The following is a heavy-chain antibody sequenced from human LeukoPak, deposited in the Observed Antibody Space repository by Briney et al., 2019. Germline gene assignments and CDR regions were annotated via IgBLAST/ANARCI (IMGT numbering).Heavy chain of an antibody. CDR3: ARVGSSPLGKYFQH. Sequence: SETLSLTCTVSGGSISSSSYYWGWIRQPPGKGLEWIGSIYYSGSTNYNPSLKSRVTISVDTSKNQFSLKLSSVTAADTAVYYCARVGSSPLGKYFQHWGQGTLVTVSS. V-gene: IGHV4-39*07. J-gene: IGHJ1*01. D-gene: IGHD6-13*01. CDR2: IYYSGST. CDR1: GGSISSSSYY.